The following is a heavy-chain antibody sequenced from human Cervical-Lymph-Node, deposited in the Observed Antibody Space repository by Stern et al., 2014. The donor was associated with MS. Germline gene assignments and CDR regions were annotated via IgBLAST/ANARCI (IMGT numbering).Heavy chain of an antibody. CDR3: ARYRDILTGDY. J-gene: IGHJ4*02. CDR1: GGSLSRAGYY. V-gene: IGHV4-31*03. D-gene: IGHD3-9*01. CDR2: IFSSGST. Sequence: QVQLVESGPGLVKPSQTLSLTCTGSGGSLSRAGYYWAWIRQHPGEGLEWIGYIFSSGSTYYRPSLKSRVTISLDTSKSQFSLMLSSVTAADTAVYYCARYRDILTGDYWGQGTLVTVSS.